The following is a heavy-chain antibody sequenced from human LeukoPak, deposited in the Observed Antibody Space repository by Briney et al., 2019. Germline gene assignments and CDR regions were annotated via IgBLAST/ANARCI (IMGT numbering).Heavy chain of an antibody. CDR1: GVTLRNYA. CDR2: ISGDGEST. J-gene: IGHJ4*02. V-gene: IGHV3-23*01. Sequence: QSGGSLRLSCAASGVTLRNYAMTWIRQAPGKGLQWASVISGDGESTYYADSVRGRFTISRDNSKNTMYLQMNNLRAEDTAIYYCAKDRDCSSTGCYVFANWGQGTLVTVSS. D-gene: IGHD2-2*01. CDR3: AKDRDCSSTGCYVFAN.